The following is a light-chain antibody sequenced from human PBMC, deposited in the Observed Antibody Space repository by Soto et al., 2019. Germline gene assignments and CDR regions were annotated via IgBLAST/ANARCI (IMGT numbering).Light chain of an antibody. CDR2: EVS. V-gene: IGLV2-18*02. CDR1: SSDVGSYNR. Sequence: QSALTQPPSVSGSPGQSVTISSTGTSSDVGSYNRVSWYQQPPGTAPKLMIYEVSNRPSGVPDRFSGSKSGNTASLTISGLQSEDEADYYCSSYTSSSTFAVFGGGTKVTVL. CDR3: SSYTSSSTFAV. J-gene: IGLJ2*01.